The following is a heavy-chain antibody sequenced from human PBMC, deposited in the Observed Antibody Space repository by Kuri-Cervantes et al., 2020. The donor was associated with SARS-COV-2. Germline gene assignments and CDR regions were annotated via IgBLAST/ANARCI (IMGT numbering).Heavy chain of an antibody. J-gene: IGHJ4*02. CDR1: CGSFSGYY. CDR2: INHSGST. V-gene: IGHV4-34*01. CDR3: ARDPRYLARGGGFDY. D-gene: IGHD1-14*01. Sequence: ESLKISCAVYCGSFSGYYWSLIRQPPGKGLEWIGEINHSGSTNYNPSLKSRVTISVDTSKNQFSLKLSSVTAADTAAYSCARDPRYLARGGGFDYWGQGTLVTVSS.